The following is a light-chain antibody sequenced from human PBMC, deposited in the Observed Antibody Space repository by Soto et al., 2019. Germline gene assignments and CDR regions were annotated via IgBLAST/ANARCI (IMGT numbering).Light chain of an antibody. CDR1: QSVTSS. CDR2: DVS. V-gene: IGKV3-11*01. Sequence: EIVLTQSPATLSLSPGDTATLSCRASQSVTSSLAWFQQKPGQAPRLLIYDVSRRATAIPARFSGSGSGTDFTLTISSLEPEDFAVYYCQQRNTSPTFGGGTKVEIK. J-gene: IGKJ4*01. CDR3: QQRNTSPT.